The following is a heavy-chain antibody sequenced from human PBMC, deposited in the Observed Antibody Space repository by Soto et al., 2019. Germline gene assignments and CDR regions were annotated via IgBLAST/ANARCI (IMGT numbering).Heavy chain of an antibody. J-gene: IGHJ4*02. CDR1: GGSINSYHYY. V-gene: IGHV4-30-4*01. CDR2: ISYSGST. D-gene: IGHD3-3*01. Sequence: SETLSLTCAFSGGSINSYHYYWCLLRQPPGKGLEWLGYISYSGSTYYNPSLKSRIVISVDTSKNQFSLKLISVTAADTAVYYCARAYDFWNGYYSAQYYFDFWGQGTLVTVSS. CDR3: ARAYDFWNGYYSAQYYFDF.